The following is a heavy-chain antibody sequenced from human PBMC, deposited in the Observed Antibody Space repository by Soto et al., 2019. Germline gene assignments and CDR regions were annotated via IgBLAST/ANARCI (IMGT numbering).Heavy chain of an antibody. J-gene: IGHJ3*02. CDR1: GFTFSSYG. CDR3: ASADYGDYVAAFDI. Sequence: GGSLRLSCAASGFTFSSYGMHWVRQAPGKGLEWVAVIWYDGSNKYYADSVKGRFTISRDNSKNTLYLQMNSLRAEDTAVYYCASADYGDYVAAFDIWGQGTMVTVSS. CDR2: IWYDGSNK. D-gene: IGHD4-17*01. V-gene: IGHV3-33*01.